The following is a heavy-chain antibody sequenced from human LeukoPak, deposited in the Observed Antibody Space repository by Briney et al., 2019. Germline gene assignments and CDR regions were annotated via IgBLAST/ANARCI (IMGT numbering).Heavy chain of an antibody. J-gene: IGHJ4*02. Sequence: SETLSLTCTVSGGSISSYYWSWIRQPPGKGLEWIGYIYYSGSTNYNPSLKSRVTISVDTSKNQFSLKLGSVTAADTAVYYCARGPGSGSYPIDYWGQGTLVTVSS. V-gene: IGHV4-59*12. CDR2: IYYSGST. D-gene: IGHD1-26*01. CDR3: ARGPGSGSYPIDY. CDR1: GGSISSYY.